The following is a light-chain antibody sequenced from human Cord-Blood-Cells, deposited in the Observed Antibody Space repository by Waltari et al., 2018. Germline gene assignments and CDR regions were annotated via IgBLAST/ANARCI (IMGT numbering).Light chain of an antibody. CDR2: EVS. J-gene: IGLJ1*01. Sequence: QSALTQPAHVSGSPGQSLTIPCTGTSSDVVGYNSVPWYPQHPGKAPKLMIYEVSNRPSGVSKRFSGSKSGNTASLTISGLQAEDEADYYCSSYTSSSTLVFGTGTKVTVL. V-gene: IGLV2-14*01. CDR3: SSYTSSSTLV. CDR1: SSDVVGYNS.